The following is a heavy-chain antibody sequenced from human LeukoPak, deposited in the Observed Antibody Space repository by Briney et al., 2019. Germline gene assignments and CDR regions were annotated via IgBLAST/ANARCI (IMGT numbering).Heavy chain of an antibody. CDR2: INSDGSTT. CDR1: GFTFTSYW. Sequence: GGSLRLSCAASGFTFTSYWMHWVRQAPGKGLVWVSLINSDGSTTKYADSVKGRFTVSRDNAKNTLYLEMNSLRGEDTAVYYCATGGSSGWYHFEYWGQGTLVTVSS. J-gene: IGHJ4*02. D-gene: IGHD6-19*01. V-gene: IGHV3-74*03. CDR3: ATGGSSGWYHFEY.